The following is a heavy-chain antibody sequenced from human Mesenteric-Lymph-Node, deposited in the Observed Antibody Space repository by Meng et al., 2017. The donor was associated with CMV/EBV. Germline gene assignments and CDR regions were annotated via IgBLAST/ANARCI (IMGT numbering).Heavy chain of an antibody. CDR1: GFTFSSYA. D-gene: IGHD1-26*01. V-gene: IGHV3-23*01. Sequence: GESLKISCAASGFTFSSYAMSWVRQAPGKGLEWVSAISGSGGSTYYADSVKGRFTISRDNSKNTLYLQMNSLRAEDTAVYYCAKGNQWGLGRNYYYGMDVWGQGTTVTVSS. J-gene: IGHJ6*02. CDR3: AKGNQWGLGRNYYYGMDV. CDR2: ISGSGGST.